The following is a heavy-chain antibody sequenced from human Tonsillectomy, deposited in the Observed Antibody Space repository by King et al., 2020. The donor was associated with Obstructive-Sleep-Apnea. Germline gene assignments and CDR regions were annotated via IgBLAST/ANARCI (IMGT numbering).Heavy chain of an antibody. V-gene: IGHV3-74*01. J-gene: IGHJ4*02. CDR3: ARELYGDYGVDY. Sequence: VQLVESGGGLVQPGGSLRLSCAASGFTVSRYWMHWVRQAPGKGLVWVSGIKSDGSRTSYADCVKGRFTISRDNAKNTLYLQMNSLRAEDTAVYYCARELYGDYGVDYWGQGTLVTVSS. D-gene: IGHD4-17*01. CDR1: GFTVSRYW. CDR2: IKSDGSRT.